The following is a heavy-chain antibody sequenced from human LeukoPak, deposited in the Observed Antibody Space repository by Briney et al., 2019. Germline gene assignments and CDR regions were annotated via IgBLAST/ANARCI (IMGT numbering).Heavy chain of an antibody. J-gene: IGHJ6*02. CDR2: INPNSGGT. V-gene: IGHV1-2*02. D-gene: IGHD3-16*01. Sequence: GASVKVSCKASGYTFTGYYMHWVRQAPGQGLEWMGWINPNSGGTNYAQKFQGRVTMTRNTSISTAYMELSSLRSEDTAVYYCARGLGGSYYYYYGMDVWGQGTTVTVSS. CDR1: GYTFTGYY. CDR3: ARGLGGSYYYYYGMDV.